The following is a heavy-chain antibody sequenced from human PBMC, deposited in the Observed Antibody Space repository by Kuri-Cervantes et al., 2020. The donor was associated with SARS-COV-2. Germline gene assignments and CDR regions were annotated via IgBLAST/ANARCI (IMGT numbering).Heavy chain of an antibody. D-gene: IGHD4-11*01. V-gene: IGHV3-23*01. CDR3: AKLAGSNYFYYYGMDV. Sequence: GGSLRLSCAASGFNFSRTDMHWVRQAPGKGLEWVSAISGSGGSTYYADSVKGRFTIPRDNSKNTLYLQMNSLRAEDTAVYYCAKLAGSNYFYYYGMDVWGQGTTVTVSS. CDR2: ISGSGGST. J-gene: IGHJ6*02. CDR1: GFNFSRTD.